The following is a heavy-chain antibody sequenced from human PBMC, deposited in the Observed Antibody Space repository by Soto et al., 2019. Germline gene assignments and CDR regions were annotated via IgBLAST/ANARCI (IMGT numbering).Heavy chain of an antibody. CDR2: INVGDAGT. V-gene: IGHV3-23*01. Sequence: EVQLLESGGGLEQPGGSLRLSCAASGFIFTSYAMSWVRQAPGKWLEWVSSINVGDAGTNYADSVKGRFTISRDNSKNTLYLQMNFLRADDTAIYYCAKNYQFDCWGQGTLVTVSS. J-gene: IGHJ4*02. CDR3: AKNYQFDC. CDR1: GFIFTSYA. D-gene: IGHD2-2*01.